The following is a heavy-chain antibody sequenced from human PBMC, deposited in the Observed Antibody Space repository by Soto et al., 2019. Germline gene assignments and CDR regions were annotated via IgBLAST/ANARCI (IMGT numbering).Heavy chain of an antibody. J-gene: IGHJ4*02. Sequence: QVQLVESGGGVVQPGRSLRLSCAASGFTFSSYGMHWVRQAPGKGLEWVAVIWYDGSNKYYADSVKGRFTISRDNSKNPLYLPMNSLRAEDTAVYYCARGGIAVATTYYFDYWGQGTLVTVSS. D-gene: IGHD6-19*01. CDR3: ARGGIAVATTYYFDY. V-gene: IGHV3-33*01. CDR2: IWYDGSNK. CDR1: GFTFSSYG.